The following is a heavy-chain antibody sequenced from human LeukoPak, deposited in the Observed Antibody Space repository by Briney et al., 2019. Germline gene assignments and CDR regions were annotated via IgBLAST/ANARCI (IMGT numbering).Heavy chain of an antibody. CDR1: GFTFSSYS. CDR2: ISSSSSYI. CDR3: ARSDCSGGSCYDY. V-gene: IGHV3-21*01. D-gene: IGHD2-15*01. Sequence: PGGSLRLSCAASGFTFSSYSMNWVRQAPGKGLEWVSSISSSSSYIYYADSVKGRFTISRDNAKNSLYLQMNSLRAEDTAVYYCARSDCSGGSCYDYWGQGNLVTVSS. J-gene: IGHJ4*02.